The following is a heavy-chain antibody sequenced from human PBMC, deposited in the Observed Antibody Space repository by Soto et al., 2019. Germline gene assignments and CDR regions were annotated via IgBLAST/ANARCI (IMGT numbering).Heavy chain of an antibody. CDR3: AKTYTEGYVWYDP. V-gene: IGHV3-23*01. Sequence: GSLILSCAASGFTFSSYAMSWVRQAPGKGLEWVSAISGSAVSTYYADSVKGRFTISRDNSKNTLDLQIDSPRAECTAVCDCAKTYTEGYVWYDPWGQGKLVTV. CDR2: ISGSAVST. J-gene: IGHJ5*02. CDR1: GFTFSSYA. D-gene: IGHD5-12*01.